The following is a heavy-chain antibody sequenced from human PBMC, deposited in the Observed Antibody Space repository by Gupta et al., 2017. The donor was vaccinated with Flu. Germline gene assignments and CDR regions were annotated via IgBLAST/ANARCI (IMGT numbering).Heavy chain of an antibody. V-gene: IGHV3-23*01. CDR2: ISGSGGNS. D-gene: IGHD4-17*01. CDR3: AKHRYGDYDY. Sequence: EVQLLESGGGGLVQPGESLSLSFAAPGFPFPCYPMSWVRQSPGRGLEWVSGISGSGGNSYYADSVKGRFTISRDNSKNTLYLQMNSLRVDDMAVYYCAKHRYGDYDYWGQGTLVTVSS. CDR1: GFPFPCYP. J-gene: IGHJ4*02.